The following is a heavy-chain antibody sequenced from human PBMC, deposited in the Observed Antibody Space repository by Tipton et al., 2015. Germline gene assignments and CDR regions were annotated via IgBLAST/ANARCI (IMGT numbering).Heavy chain of an antibody. J-gene: IGHJ3*02. CDR2: IYPGDSHT. CDR3: ARHVSFYYDTHGSDALDI. D-gene: IGHD3-22*01. V-gene: IGHV5-51*01. CDR1: GYSFSNYW. Sequence: QLVQSGAEVKKPGESLKISCKGSGYSFSNYWIGWVRQMPGKGLEWMGIIYPGDSHTRYNPSFQGQVTISADKSISTAYLPWSSLKASDTAMYYCARHVSFYYDTHGSDALDIWAQGTMVTVSS.